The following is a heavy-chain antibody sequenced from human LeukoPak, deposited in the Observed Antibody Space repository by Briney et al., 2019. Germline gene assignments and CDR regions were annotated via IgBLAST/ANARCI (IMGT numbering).Heavy chain of an antibody. D-gene: IGHD3-22*01. CDR1: GGSISSRNYY. CDR2: IYYSGTT. J-gene: IGHJ3*02. Sequence: PSETLSLTCTVSGGSISSRNYYWGWIRQPPGKGLEWIGNIYYSGTTYYNPSLKSRVTISVDTSKNQFSLKLSSVTAADTAVYFCARARNYYDSSDYYYEGDAFDIWGQGTMVTVSS. V-gene: IGHV4-39*07. CDR3: ARARNYYDSSDYYYEGDAFDI.